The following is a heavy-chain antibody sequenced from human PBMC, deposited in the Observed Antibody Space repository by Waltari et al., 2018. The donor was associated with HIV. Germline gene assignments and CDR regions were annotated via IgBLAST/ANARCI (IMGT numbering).Heavy chain of an antibody. CDR2: IYHSGST. J-gene: IGHJ4*02. CDR3: ARAGEPGGVVDY. D-gene: IGHD3-16*01. Sequence: QVQLQESGPGLVKPSETLSLTCTVSGYSISSGYYWGWIRQPPGKGLEWIGSIYHSGSTYYNPSLKSRVTISVDTSKNQFSLKLSSVTAADTAVYYCARAGEPGGVVDYWGQGTLVTVSS. V-gene: IGHV4-38-2*02. CDR1: GYSISSGYY.